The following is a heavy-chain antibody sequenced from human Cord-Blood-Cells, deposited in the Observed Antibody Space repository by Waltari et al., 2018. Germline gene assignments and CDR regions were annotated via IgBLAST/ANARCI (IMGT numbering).Heavy chain of an antibody. D-gene: IGHD6-6*01. CDR1: GGTFSSYA. Sequence: QVQLVQSGAEVKKPGSSVKVSCTASGGTFSSYAISWVRQAPGQGLEWMGRIIPILGIANYAQKFQGRVTITADKSTSTAYMELSSLRSEDTAVYYCARVSSSSSDEDTFDYWGQGTLVTVSS. J-gene: IGHJ4*02. CDR2: IIPILGIA. CDR3: ARVSSSSSDEDTFDY. V-gene: IGHV1-69*09.